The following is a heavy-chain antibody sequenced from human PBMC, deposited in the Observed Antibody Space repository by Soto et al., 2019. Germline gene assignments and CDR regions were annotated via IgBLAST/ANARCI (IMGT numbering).Heavy chain of an antibody. D-gene: IGHD6-19*01. CDR3: ARVVAVAGLNWFDT. CDR2: IYYSGST. CDR1: GGSISSYY. V-gene: IGHV4-59*01. J-gene: IGHJ5*02. Sequence: SETLSLTCTVSGGSISSYYWSWIRQPPGKGLEWIGYIYYSGSTNYNPSLKSRVTISVDTSKNQFSLKLSSVTAADTAVYYCARVVAVAGLNWFDTWGQGTLVTVSS.